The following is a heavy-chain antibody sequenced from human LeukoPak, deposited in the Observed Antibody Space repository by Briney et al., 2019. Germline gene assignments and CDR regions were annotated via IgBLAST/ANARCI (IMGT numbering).Heavy chain of an antibody. Sequence: SETLSLTCTVSGGSMSGFYWSWIRQPPGKGLEWIGYVYYSGITNYNPSLKSRVTISVDTSKNQFSLKLNSVTAADTAVYYCARGPRQDCSGGSCYSDYWGQGTLVTVSS. CDR3: ARGPRQDCSGGSCYSDY. D-gene: IGHD2-15*01. CDR2: VYYSGIT. CDR1: GGSMSGFY. V-gene: IGHV4-59*12. J-gene: IGHJ4*02.